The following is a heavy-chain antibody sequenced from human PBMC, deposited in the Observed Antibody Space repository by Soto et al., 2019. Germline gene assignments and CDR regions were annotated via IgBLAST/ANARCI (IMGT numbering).Heavy chain of an antibody. CDR2: IKSKTDGGTT. V-gene: IGHV3-15*07. D-gene: IGHD3-3*01. CDR1: GFTFSNAW. CDR3: TTVHGDFWSGYSDLNDY. Sequence: GGSLRLSCAASGFTFSNAWMNWVRQAPGKGLEWVGRIKSKTDGGTTDYAAPVKGRFTISRDDSKNTLYLQMNSLKTEDTAVYYCTTVHGDFWSGYSDLNDYWGQGTLVTVSS. J-gene: IGHJ4*02.